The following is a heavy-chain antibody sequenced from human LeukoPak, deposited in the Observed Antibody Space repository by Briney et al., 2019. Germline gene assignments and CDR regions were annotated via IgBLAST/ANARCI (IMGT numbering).Heavy chain of an antibody. D-gene: IGHD4-17*01. CDR3: ARDHFSYGDYFHYYYGMDV. J-gene: IGHJ6*02. V-gene: IGHV4-39*07. Sequence: SETLSLTCTVAGGSISSSSYYWGWIRQPPGKGLEWIGSIYYSGSTYYNPSLKSRVTISVDTSKNQFSLKLSSVTAADTAVYYCARDHFSYGDYFHYYYGMDVWGQGTTVTVSS. CDR2: IYYSGST. CDR1: GGSISSSSYY.